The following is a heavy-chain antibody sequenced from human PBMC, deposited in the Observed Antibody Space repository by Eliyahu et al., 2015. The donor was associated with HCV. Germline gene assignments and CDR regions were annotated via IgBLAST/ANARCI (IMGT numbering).Heavy chain of an antibody. Sequence: EVQLVESGGGLVKPGGSLRLSCEVSGFNFSSAWMSWVRQAPGKGLEWVGRIKRKTDGGTQDYATPLKGRFTISRDDSKNMLYLQMNSLKTEDTGVYYCTTLDVDSWGQGTLVTVSS. CDR3: TTLDVDS. CDR1: GFNFSSAW. J-gene: IGHJ4*02. V-gene: IGHV3-15*01. CDR2: IKRKTDGGTQ.